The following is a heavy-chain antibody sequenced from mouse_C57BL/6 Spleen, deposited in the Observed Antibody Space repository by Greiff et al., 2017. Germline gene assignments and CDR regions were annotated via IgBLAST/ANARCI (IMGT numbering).Heavy chain of an antibody. J-gene: IGHJ3*01. V-gene: IGHV3-6*01. CDR1: GYSITSGYY. CDR3: ARGRVYYDYAAY. Sequence: EVQLQESGPGLVKPSQSLSLTCSVTGYSITSGYYWNWIRQFPGNKLEWMGYISYDGSNNYNPSLKNRISITRDTSKNQFFLKLNSVTTEDTATYYCARGRVYYDYAAYWGQGTLVTVSA. CDR2: ISYDGSN. D-gene: IGHD2-4*01.